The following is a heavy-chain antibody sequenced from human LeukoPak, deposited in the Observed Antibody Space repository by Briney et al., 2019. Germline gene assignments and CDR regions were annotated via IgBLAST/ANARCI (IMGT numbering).Heavy chain of an antibody. J-gene: IGHJ4*02. D-gene: IGHD6-19*01. CDR2: IYYSGST. CDR3: ATHFGIAYATGWSLFDY. V-gene: IGHV4-39*01. CDR1: VGSISSTNYY. Sequence: SETLSLTCTVSVGSISSTNYYWGWIRQPPGEGLEWIGSIYYSGSTYYNPSLKSRVTISVDTSKNQFSLKLSSVTAADTAVYYCATHFGIAYATGWSLFDYWGQGTLVTVSS.